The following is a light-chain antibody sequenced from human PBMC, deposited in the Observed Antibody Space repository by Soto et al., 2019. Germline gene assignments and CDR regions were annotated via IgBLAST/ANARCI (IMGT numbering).Light chain of an antibody. J-gene: IGLJ2*01. CDR3: AAWDDSLSGRV. CDR1: TSNIGSNY. V-gene: IGLV1-47*01. CDR2: MNN. Sequence: QSVLTQPPSASGNPGQRVTISCSGSTSNIGSNYVYWYQQLPGTAPKLLIYMNNQRPSGVPARFSGSKSCTSASLAISGLRSEDEADYYCAAWDDSLSGRVFGGGTKLTVL.